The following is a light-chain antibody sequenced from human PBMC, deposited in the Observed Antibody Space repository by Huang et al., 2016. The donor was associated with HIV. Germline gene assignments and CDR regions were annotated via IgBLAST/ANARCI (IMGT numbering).Light chain of an antibody. Sequence: DIVMTQSPLFLSVSPGEPSSLSCPSSQSLLHSRTFNYLDWYRQKPGQSPQLLIYLASNQASGVPVRCSGSGSGTNFTLRISAVEPEDASTYYCMQSLQTPRAFGQGTRVEVK. CDR1: QSLLHSRTFNY. CDR3: MQSLQTPRA. J-gene: IGKJ1*01. V-gene: IGKV2-28*01. CDR2: LAS.